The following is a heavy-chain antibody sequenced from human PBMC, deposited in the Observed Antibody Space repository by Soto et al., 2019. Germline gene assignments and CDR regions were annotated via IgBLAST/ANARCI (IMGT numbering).Heavy chain of an antibody. CDR1: GFTFSSYS. CDR2: ISSSTSIM. CDR3: AIVAVAGHCWYFDL. V-gene: IGHV3-48*01. Sequence: EVQLVGSGGGLVQPGGSLRLSCAASGFTFSSYSMNWVRQAPGPGLEWVSVISSSTSIMYYADSVKGRFTISRDNAKNSLYLQINSLRAEESAVYYCAIVAVAGHCWYFDLWGRGTLFTVAS. J-gene: IGHJ2*01. D-gene: IGHD6-19*01.